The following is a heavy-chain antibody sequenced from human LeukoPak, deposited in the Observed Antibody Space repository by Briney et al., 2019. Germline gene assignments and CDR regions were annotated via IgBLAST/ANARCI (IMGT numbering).Heavy chain of an antibody. CDR3: VRLGTLHRRHAFDI. J-gene: IGHJ3*02. V-gene: IGHV1-18*01. CDR2: ISAYNGNT. Sequence: GASVKVSCKASGYTFTSYGISWVRQAPGQGLEWMGWISAYNGNTNYAQKFQGRVTMTTDTSTSTACMELRSLRSDDTAVYYCVRLGTLHRRHAFDIWGQGTMVTVSS. CDR1: GYTFTSYG. D-gene: IGHD1-14*01.